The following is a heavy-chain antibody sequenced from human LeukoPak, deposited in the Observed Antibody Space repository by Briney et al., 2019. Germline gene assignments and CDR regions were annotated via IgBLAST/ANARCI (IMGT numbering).Heavy chain of an antibody. V-gene: IGHV1-18*01. J-gene: IGHJ4*02. CDR1: GYTFSSYG. Sequence: GASVKVSCKASGYTFSSYGISWVRQAPGQGLEWMAWISVYNGNTKYAQRFQGRVTMTTDTSTSTAYMELRSLKSDDTAVYYCARDQYEYVWDSHRPYFDNWGQGTLVTVSS. D-gene: IGHD3-16*02. CDR3: ARDQYEYVWDSHRPYFDN. CDR2: ISVYNGNT.